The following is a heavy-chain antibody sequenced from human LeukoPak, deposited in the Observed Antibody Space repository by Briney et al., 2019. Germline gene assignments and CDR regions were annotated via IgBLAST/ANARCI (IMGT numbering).Heavy chain of an antibody. CDR1: GVSISSGDYY. CDR3: ARALGGDYYFGTGFY. D-gene: IGHD3-16*01. Sequence: SETLSLTCTVSGVSISSGDYYWSWLRQPPGRGLEWIGYIYHSGSTYYNPSLKSRVTMSVDRSKNQFSLKLSSVTAADTAVYFCARALGGDYYFGTGFYWGEGTLVTVCS. V-gene: IGHV4-30-2*01. CDR2: IYHSGST. J-gene: IGHJ4*02.